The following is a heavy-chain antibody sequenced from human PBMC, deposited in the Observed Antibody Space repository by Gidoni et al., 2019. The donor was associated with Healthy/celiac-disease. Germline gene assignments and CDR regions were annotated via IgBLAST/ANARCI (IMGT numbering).Heavy chain of an antibody. Sequence: KELEWVGFIRSKAYGGTTEYAASVKGRFTISRDDSKSIAYLQMNSLKTEDTAVYYCTTDTRLNWYYYYGMDVWGQGTTVTVSS. CDR3: TTDTRLNWYYYYGMDV. J-gene: IGHJ6*02. V-gene: IGHV3-49*02. D-gene: IGHD3-22*01. CDR2: IRSKAYGGTT.